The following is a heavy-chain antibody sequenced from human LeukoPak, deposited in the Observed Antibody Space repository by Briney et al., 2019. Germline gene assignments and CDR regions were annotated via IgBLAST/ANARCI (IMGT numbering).Heavy chain of an antibody. CDR2: IYYSGSSNY. V-gene: IGHV4-59*08. Sequence: PSETLSLTCTVSGGSISSYYWSWIRQPPGKGLEWIGYIYYSGSSNYNYNPSLKSRVNISVHTSKNQFSLKLSSVTAADTAVYYCVRSVDYLGYYFDYWGQGTLVTVSS. CDR3: VRSVDYLGYYFDY. J-gene: IGHJ4*02. CDR1: GGSISSYY. D-gene: IGHD7-27*01.